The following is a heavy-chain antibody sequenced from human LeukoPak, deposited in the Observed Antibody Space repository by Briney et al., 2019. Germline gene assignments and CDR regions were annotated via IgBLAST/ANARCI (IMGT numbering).Heavy chain of an antibody. Sequence: SETLSLTCTVSGVSVNSGDYFWSWIRQPPGKGLEWIGYIYYSGSSYYNPSFRSRVTIAVDTSKNQFSLKLNSVTAADTAVYYCARGGRPDYWGQGTLVTVSP. CDR3: ARGGRPDY. J-gene: IGHJ4*02. CDR1: GVSVNSGDYF. CDR2: IYYSGSS. V-gene: IGHV4-30-4*01. D-gene: IGHD6-25*01.